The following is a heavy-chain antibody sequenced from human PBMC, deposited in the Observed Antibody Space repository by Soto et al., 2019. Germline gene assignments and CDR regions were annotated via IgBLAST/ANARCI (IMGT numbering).Heavy chain of an antibody. Sequence: SSETLSLTCTVSGGSISSGGYYWSWIRQHPGKGLEWIGYIYYSGSTYYNPSLKSRVTISVDTSKNQFSLKLSSVTAADTAVYYCARVGPYYYDSSGYSFDYWGQGTLVTVSS. CDR1: GGSISSGGYY. CDR2: IYYSGST. D-gene: IGHD3-22*01. CDR3: ARVGPYYYDSSGYSFDY. V-gene: IGHV4-31*03. J-gene: IGHJ4*02.